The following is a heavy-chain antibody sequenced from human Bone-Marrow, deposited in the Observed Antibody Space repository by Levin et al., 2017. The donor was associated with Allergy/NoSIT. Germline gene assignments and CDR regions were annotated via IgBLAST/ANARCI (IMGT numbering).Heavy chain of an antibody. CDR1: GFTFRSHS. CDR2: ISSGAGTI. CDR3: ARDWQYCGGDCN. Sequence: PGGSLRLSCAASGFTFRSHSMNWVRQAPGKGLEWVSYISSGAGTIYYADSVKGRFTISRDDANNSLYLQMNSLRDEDTAVYYCARDWQYCGGDCNWGQGTLVTVSS. V-gene: IGHV3-48*02. D-gene: IGHD2-21*02. J-gene: IGHJ4*02.